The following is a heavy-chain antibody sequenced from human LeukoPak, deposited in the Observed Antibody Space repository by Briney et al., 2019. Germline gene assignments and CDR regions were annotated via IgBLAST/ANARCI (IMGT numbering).Heavy chain of an antibody. CDR2: IREGGGRT. D-gene: IGHD5-12*01. Sequence: GGSLRLSCAASGFPFSSCGMNCVRQAPGKGLEWVSSIREGGGRTLYADSVKGRFTISRDNSKDTLHLQMHGLRDEDTAVYYCAKGAGDVVTTLAWGPKPRKTKHFDYWGQGTLVTVSS. CDR3: AKGAGDVVTTLAWGPKPRKTKHFDY. J-gene: IGHJ4*02. CDR1: GFPFSSCG. V-gene: IGHV3-23*01.